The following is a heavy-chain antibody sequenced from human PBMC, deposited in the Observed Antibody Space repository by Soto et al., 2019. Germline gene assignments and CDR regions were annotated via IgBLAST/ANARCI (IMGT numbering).Heavy chain of an antibody. J-gene: IGHJ6*02. CDR2: INPNSGGT. V-gene: IGHV1-2*04. CDR3: ARSSTYYYDSSGYIPAVGMDV. Sequence: ASVKVSCKASGYTFTGYYMHWVRQAPGQGLEWMGWINPNSGGTNYAQKFQGWVTMTRDTSISTAYMELSRLRSDDTAVYYCARSSTYYYDSSGYIPAVGMDVWGQGTTVTVS. CDR1: GYTFTGYY. D-gene: IGHD3-22*01.